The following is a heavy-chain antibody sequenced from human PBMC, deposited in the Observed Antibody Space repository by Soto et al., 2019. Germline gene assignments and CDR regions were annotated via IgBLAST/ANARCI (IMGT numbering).Heavy chain of an antibody. CDR1: GGSISVYY. V-gene: IGHV4-59*01. Sequence: ETLSLTCTISGGSISVYYWSWIRQPPGKGLEWIGYIYYSGSTNYNPSLKSRVTISVDTSKNQFSLKLSSVTAADTAVYYCARGRNWFDPWGQGTLVTVSS. CDR3: ARGRNWFDP. J-gene: IGHJ5*02. CDR2: IYYSGST.